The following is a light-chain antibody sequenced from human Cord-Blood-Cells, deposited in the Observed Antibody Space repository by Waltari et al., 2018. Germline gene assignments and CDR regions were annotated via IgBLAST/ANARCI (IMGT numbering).Light chain of an antibody. CDR2: EVS. Sequence: QSALTQPPSASGSPGQSVTISCTGTSSEVGGYNYVSWYQQHPGKAPKLMIYEVSKRPSGVPALFSGSKSGNTASLTVSGLQAEDEADYYCSSYAGSNNWVFGGGTKLTVL. CDR3: SSYAGSNNWV. V-gene: IGLV2-8*01. CDR1: SSEVGGYNY. J-gene: IGLJ3*02.